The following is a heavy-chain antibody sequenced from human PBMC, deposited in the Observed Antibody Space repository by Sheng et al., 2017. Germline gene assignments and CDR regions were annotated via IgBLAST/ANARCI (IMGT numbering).Heavy chain of an antibody. CDR3: AKHNPFNDYFDY. J-gene: IGHJ4*02. D-gene: IGHD1-1*01. Sequence: EVQLLESGGGLVQPGGSLRLSCAASGFPFSSYAMTWVRQAPGKGLEWVSAISGSGGSTYYPDSVKGRFTISRDNSKNTLYLQLNSLTADDTAVFYCAKHNPFNDYFDYWGQGTLVTVSS. V-gene: IGHV3-23*01. CDR2: ISGSGGST. CDR1: GFPFSSYA.